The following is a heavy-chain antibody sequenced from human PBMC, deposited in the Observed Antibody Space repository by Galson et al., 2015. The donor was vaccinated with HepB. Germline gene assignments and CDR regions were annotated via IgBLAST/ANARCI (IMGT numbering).Heavy chain of an antibody. V-gene: IGHV1-2*06. CDR1: GYTFTGYY. CDR3: AREVGRGRYPDY. J-gene: IGHJ4*02. D-gene: IGHD3-16*02. Sequence: SCKASGYTFTGYYIHWVRQAPGQGLEWMGRINPNSGGTNYAQKFQGRVTKTRDTSIYTAYMELSGLISDDTAVYYCAREVGRGRYPDYWGQGTLVTVSS. CDR2: INPNSGGT.